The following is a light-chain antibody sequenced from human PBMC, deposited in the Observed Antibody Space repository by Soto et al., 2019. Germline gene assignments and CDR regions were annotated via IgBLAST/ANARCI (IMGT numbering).Light chain of an antibody. CDR1: SSNIGGNS. CDR3: GSWDSSLSGFV. CDR2: DDD. Sequence: QSVLTQPPSVSAAPGQRVTISCSGSSSNIGGNSVSWYQQLPGTAPKLLIYDDDKRPSGIPDRFSGSKSGTSATLGITGFQTGDEADYYCGSWDSSLSGFVLGSGTKVT. J-gene: IGLJ1*01. V-gene: IGLV1-51*01.